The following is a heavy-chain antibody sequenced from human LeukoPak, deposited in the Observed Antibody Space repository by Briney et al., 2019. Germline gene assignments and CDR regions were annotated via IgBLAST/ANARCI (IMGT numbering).Heavy chain of an antibody. Sequence: GGSLRLSCAASGFTVSSNYMSWVRQAPGKGLEWVSVIYSGGSTYYADSVKGRFTISRDNSKNTLYLQMNSLRAEETAVYYCARGKTVLRYFDWFFDYWGQGALVTVSS. V-gene: IGHV3-66*01. J-gene: IGHJ4*02. CDR3: ARGKTVLRYFDWFFDY. CDR1: GFTVSSNY. D-gene: IGHD3-9*01. CDR2: IYSGGST.